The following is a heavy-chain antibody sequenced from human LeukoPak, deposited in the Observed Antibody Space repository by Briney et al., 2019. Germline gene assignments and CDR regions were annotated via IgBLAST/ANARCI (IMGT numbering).Heavy chain of an antibody. CDR2: IYSGGST. CDR1: GFTVSSNY. J-gene: IGHJ4*02. CDR3: ARANLDSSSWYGRYYFDY. Sequence: GGSLRLSCAASGFTVSSNYMSWVRQAPAKGLEWVSVIYSGGSTYYADSVKGRFTISRDNSKNTLYLQMNSLRAEDTAVYYCARANLDSSSWYGRYYFDYWGQGTLVTVSS. D-gene: IGHD6-13*01. V-gene: IGHV3-53*01.